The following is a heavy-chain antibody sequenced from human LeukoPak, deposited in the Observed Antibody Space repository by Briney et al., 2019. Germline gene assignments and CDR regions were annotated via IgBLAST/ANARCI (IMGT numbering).Heavy chain of an antibody. CDR2: IYYSGST. V-gene: IGHV4-59*01. J-gene: IGHJ4*02. CDR1: GGSISTYY. Sequence: ASETLSLTRTVSGGSISTYYWSWIRQPPGKGLEWIGYIYYSGSTNYNPSLKSRVTISVDTSKNQFSLKLSSVTAADTAVYYCARVKGYNYGLYYFDYWGQGTLVTVSS. CDR3: ARVKGYNYGLYYFDY. D-gene: IGHD5-18*01.